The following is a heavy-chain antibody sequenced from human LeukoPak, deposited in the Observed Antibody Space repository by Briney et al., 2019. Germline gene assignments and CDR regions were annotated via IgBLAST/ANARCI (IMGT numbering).Heavy chain of an antibody. Sequence: PGGSLRLSCAASGFTFSSYSMHWVRQAPGKGLEYVSAINGRGGRTYYAESVEGRFTISRDNSKNTMYLQMGSLRVDDMAVYYCARVGDNNFFDYWGQGTLVTVSS. V-gene: IGHV3-64*02. D-gene: IGHD2-21*02. CDR2: INGRGGRT. CDR3: ARVGDNNFFDY. CDR1: GFTFSSYS. J-gene: IGHJ4*02.